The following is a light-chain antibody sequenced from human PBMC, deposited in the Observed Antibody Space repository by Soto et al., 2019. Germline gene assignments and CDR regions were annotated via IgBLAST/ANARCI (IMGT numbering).Light chain of an antibody. J-gene: IGKJ4*01. Sequence: IVLTQSPGTLSLSPGETATLSCRASQSINDDFLAWYQQRPGQAPRLLIYVASFRATGIPDRFSGSGSGTEFTLTISRLEPEDSAVYFCQQYGRSPLNFGGGTKV. V-gene: IGKV3-20*01. CDR2: VAS. CDR1: QSINDDF. CDR3: QQYGRSPLN.